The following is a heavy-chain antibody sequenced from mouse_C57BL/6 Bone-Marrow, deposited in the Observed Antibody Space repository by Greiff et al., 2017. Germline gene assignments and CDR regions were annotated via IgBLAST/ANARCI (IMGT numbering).Heavy chain of an antibody. CDR1: GYTFTSYW. CDR3: ARQDHGKGYAMDY. V-gene: IGHV1-7*01. CDR2: INPSSGYT. J-gene: IGHJ4*01. Sequence: VQLQQSGAELAKPGASVKLSCKASGYTFTSYWMHWVKQRPGQGLEWIGYINPSSGYTKYNQKFKDKATLTADKSSSTAYMQLSSLTYEDSAVYYCARQDHGKGYAMDYWGQGTSVTVSS. D-gene: IGHD2-1*01.